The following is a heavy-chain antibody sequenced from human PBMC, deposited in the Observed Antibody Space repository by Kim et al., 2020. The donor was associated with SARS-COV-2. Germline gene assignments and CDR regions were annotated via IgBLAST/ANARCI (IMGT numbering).Heavy chain of an antibody. D-gene: IGHD6-19*01. V-gene: IGHV3-30-3*01. CDR1: GFTFSSYA. J-gene: IGHJ4*02. CDR3: ARDGEQWLGIYYYFDY. Sequence: GGSLRLSCAASGFTFSSYAMHWVRQAPGKGLEWVAVISYDGSNKYYADSVKGRFTISRDNSKNTLYLQMNSLRAEDTAVYYCARDGEQWLGIYYYFDYWGQGTLVTVSS. CDR2: ISYDGSNK.